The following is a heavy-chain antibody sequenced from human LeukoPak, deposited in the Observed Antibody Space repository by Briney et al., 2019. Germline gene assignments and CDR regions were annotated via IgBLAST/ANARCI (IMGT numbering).Heavy chain of an antibody. CDR3: ATTTYDFDSNGHYFLDY. J-gene: IGHJ4*02. CDR2: LYTTGST. CDR1: GGSTGSYY. Sequence: SETLSLTCTFSGGSTGSYYWTWIRQPAGKGLEWIGRLYTTGSTKYNPSLNSRVTMPLDTSQNHFSLKLRSVTAADSAVYYCATTTYDFDSNGHYFLDYWGRGTLVTVSS. V-gene: IGHV4-4*07. D-gene: IGHD3-22*01.